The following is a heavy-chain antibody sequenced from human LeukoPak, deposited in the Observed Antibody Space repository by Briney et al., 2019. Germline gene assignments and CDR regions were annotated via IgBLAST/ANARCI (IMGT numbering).Heavy chain of an antibody. J-gene: IGHJ6*02. D-gene: IGHD5-18*01. CDR3: ARQPYVDTAMVLYGMDV. Sequence: GGSLRLSCAASGFTFSSYSMNWVRQAPGKGLEWVSYISSSSSTIYYADSVKGRFTISRNNAKNSLYLQMNSLRDEDTAVYYCARQPYVDTAMVLYGMDVWGQGTTVTVSS. V-gene: IGHV3-48*02. CDR2: ISSSSSTI. CDR1: GFTFSSYS.